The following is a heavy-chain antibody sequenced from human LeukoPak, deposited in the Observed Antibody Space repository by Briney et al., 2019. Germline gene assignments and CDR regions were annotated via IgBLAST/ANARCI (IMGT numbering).Heavy chain of an antibody. CDR2: ISYDGSNK. Sequence: GGSLRLSCAASGFTFSSYGMHWVRQAPGKGLEWVAVISYDGSNKYYADSAKGRFTISRDNAKNSLYLQMNSLRAEDTALYYCAKDMSGDYEGEFDYWGQGTLVTVSS. CDR3: AKDMSGDYEGEFDY. D-gene: IGHD4-17*01. J-gene: IGHJ4*02. CDR1: GFTFSSYG. V-gene: IGHV3-30*18.